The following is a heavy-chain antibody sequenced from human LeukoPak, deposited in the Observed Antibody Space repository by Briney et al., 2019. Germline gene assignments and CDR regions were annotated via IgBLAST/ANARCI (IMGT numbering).Heavy chain of an antibody. J-gene: IGHJ1*01. CDR1: GFTFSSYA. CDR2: ISGSGGST. CDR3: AKVYYDSSGAFQH. Sequence: GGSLRLSCAASGFTFSSYAMSWVRQAPGRGLEWVSAISGSGGSTHYADSVKGRFTISRDNSKNTLYLQMNSLRAEDTAVYYCAKVYYDSSGAFQHWGQGTLVTVSS. V-gene: IGHV3-23*01. D-gene: IGHD3-22*01.